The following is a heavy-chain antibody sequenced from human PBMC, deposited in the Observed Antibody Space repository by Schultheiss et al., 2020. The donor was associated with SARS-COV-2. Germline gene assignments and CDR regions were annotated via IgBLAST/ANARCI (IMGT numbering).Heavy chain of an antibody. CDR2: LSGSGGSA. CDR1: GFTFSSYG. D-gene: IGHD3-3*01. J-gene: IGHJ4*02. CDR3: AKSEAGWSGSKRYLDY. Sequence: GGSLRLSCAASGFTFSSYGMHWVRQAPGKGLEWVSALSGSGGSAYYADSVKGRFTISRDNFKNTLYLEMNSLRAEDTALYYCAKSEAGWSGSKRYLDYWGQGTLVTVSS. V-gene: IGHV3-23*01.